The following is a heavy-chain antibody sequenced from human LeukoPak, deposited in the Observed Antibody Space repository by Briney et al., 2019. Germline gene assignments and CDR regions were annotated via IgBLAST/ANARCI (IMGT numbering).Heavy chain of an antibody. V-gene: IGHV3-9*01. J-gene: IGHJ4*02. D-gene: IGHD3-10*01. CDR2: ISWNSGSI. CDR3: AKGYYGSGNYFDY. Sequence: GGSLRLSCAASGFTFDDYAMHWVRQAPGKGLEWVSGISWNSGSIGYADSVKGRFTISRDNAKNSLYLQMNSLRAEDTALYYCAKGYYGSGNYFDYWGQGTLVTVSS. CDR1: GFTFDDYA.